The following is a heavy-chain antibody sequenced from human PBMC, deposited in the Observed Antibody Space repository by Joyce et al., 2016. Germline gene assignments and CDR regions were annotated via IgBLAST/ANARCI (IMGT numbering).Heavy chain of an antibody. J-gene: IGHJ4*02. Sequence: VQLVESGGGLVQPGGSLRLSCAASGFTFSSYWMYWVRKAPGKGLVWVSRINRDGSSTTYADSVKGRFPISRDNAKNTLYLQMNSLRAEDTAVYYCARLRRWSGPSDCWGQGTLVTVSS. CDR2: INRDGSST. CDR3: ARLRRWSGPSDC. D-gene: IGHD4-23*01. V-gene: IGHV3-74*03. CDR1: GFTFSSYW.